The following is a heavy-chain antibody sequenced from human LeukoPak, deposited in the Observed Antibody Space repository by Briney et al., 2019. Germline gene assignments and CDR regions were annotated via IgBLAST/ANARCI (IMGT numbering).Heavy chain of an antibody. J-gene: IGHJ4*02. CDR2: INHSGST. CDR1: GGSFSGYY. Sequence: PSETLSLTCAVYGGSFSGYYWSWIRQPPGKGLEWIGEINHSGSTNYNPSLKSRVTISVDTSKNQFSLKLSSVTAADTAVYYCGRAHFWGGYDYYYFDYWGQGTLVTVSS. CDR3: GRAHFWGGYDYYYFDY. D-gene: IGHD5-12*01. V-gene: IGHV4-34*01.